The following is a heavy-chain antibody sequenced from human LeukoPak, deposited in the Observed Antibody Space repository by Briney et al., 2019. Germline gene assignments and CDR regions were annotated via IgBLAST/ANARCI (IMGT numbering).Heavy chain of an antibody. CDR2: ISGSGGST. Sequence: GGSLRLSCAASGFTFSSYAMSWVRQAPGKGLEWVSAISGSGGSTYYADSVKGRFTISRDNSKNTLYLQMNSRRAEDPAVYYCAKALRFVEGLWFDYWGQGTLVTVSS. CDR1: GFTFSSYA. CDR3: AKALRFVEGLWFDY. V-gene: IGHV3-23*01. J-gene: IGHJ4*02. D-gene: IGHD3-3*01.